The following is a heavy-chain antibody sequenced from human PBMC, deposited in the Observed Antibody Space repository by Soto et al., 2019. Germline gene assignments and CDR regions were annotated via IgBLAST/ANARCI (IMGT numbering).Heavy chain of an antibody. Sequence: QVQLVQSGAEVKKPGSSVKVSCKASGGTFSSYTISWVRQAPGQGLEWMGRIIPILGIANYAQKFQGRVTITADKSTSTAYMELSSLRSDDTAVYYCARARCSSTSCYYYYYMDVWCKGTTVTVSS. J-gene: IGHJ6*03. CDR3: ARARCSSTSCYYYYYMDV. CDR2: IIPILGIA. D-gene: IGHD2-2*01. V-gene: IGHV1-69*02. CDR1: GGTFSSYT.